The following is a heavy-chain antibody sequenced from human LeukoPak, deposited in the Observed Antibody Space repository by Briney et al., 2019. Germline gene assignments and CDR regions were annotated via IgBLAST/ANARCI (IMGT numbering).Heavy chain of an antibody. Sequence: GGSLRLSCAASGFTFSTFSMNWVRQAPGKGLEWVASINSNSYIYYADSVKGRFTISRDNAKNSLYLQMNSLGAEDTAVYYCAREGGFCFGETCRYFDYWGQGTLVTVSS. J-gene: IGHJ4*02. V-gene: IGHV3-21*01. D-gene: IGHD2-15*01. CDR3: AREGGFCFGETCRYFDY. CDR1: GFTFSTFS. CDR2: INSNSYI.